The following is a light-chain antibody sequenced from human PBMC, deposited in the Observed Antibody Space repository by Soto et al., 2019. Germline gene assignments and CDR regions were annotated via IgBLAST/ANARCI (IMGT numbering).Light chain of an antibody. CDR3: SSYITGSRMV. CDR1: SSDVGGHNY. V-gene: IGLV2-14*01. CDR2: EVS. J-gene: IGLJ2*01. Sequence: QSALTQPASVSGSPGQSITISCTGSSSDVGGHNYVSWYQQHPGKAPKLIIFEVSHRPSGVSHRFSGSRSDNTASLTLSGLRAEDEAAYYCSSYITGSRMVFGGGTQRTVL.